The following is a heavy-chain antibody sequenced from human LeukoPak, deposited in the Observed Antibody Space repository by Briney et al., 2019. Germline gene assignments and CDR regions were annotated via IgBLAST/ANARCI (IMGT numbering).Heavy chain of an antibody. Sequence: PGGSLRLSCAAAGFTFSSYAMSWGSHAPGKGLEWVSAVSGSGGSTYYAASVKGRFTISRDNSKNTMYLQMNSLRAEDTAVYYCVKDVAATMEYLGNWGQGTLVTVSS. CDR1: GFTFSSYA. D-gene: IGHD5-12*01. CDR3: VKDVAATMEYLGN. V-gene: IGHV3-23*01. CDR2: VSGSGGST. J-gene: IGHJ4*01.